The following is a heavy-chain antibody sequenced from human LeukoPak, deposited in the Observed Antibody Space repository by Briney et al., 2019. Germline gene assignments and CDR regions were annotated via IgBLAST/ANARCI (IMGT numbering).Heavy chain of an antibody. V-gene: IGHV4-61*02. CDR1: GGSLSSGSYD. D-gene: IGHD6-13*01. J-gene: IGHJ6*03. CDR3: AREVSSRWYDYYYMDV. Sequence: SQTLSLTCTVSGGSLSSGSYDWSWIRQPAGRGLEGFGRIYTSGSTKYNPSLKSRVTISVDTSTNPFSLKLSSVTAADTAVYYCAREVSSRWYDYYYMDVWGKGTTVTVSS. CDR2: IYTSGST.